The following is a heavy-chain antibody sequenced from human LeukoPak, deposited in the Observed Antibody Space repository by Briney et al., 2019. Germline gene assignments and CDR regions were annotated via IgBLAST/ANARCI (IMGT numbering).Heavy chain of an antibody. CDR3: ARSEEKVEYSNPVGEFDP. J-gene: IGHJ5*02. Sequence: PSETLSPTCTVSGGSISSGGYYWSWIRQHPGKGLEWIGYIYYSGSTYYNPSLKSRVTISVDTSKNQFSLKLSSVTAAHTAVYSCARSEEKVEYSNPVGEFDPWGQGTLVTVSS. D-gene: IGHD6-6*01. CDR2: IYYSGST. V-gene: IGHV4-61*08. CDR1: GGSISSGGYY.